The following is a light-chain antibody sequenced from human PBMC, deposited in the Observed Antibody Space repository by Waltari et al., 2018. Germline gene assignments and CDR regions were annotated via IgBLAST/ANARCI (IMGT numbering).Light chain of an antibody. V-gene: IGLV3-1*01. CDR3: QTWDSATAV. CDR2: QDN. Sequence: SYELTQPPSVSVSPGQTAIITCSGDKSGDKYACWYQQRPGQSPVLVIYQDNKRPSGIPERFSGSNSGNTATLTISGTQAMDEADYYCQTWDSATAVFGGGTKLAVL. J-gene: IGLJ3*02. CDR1: KSGDKY.